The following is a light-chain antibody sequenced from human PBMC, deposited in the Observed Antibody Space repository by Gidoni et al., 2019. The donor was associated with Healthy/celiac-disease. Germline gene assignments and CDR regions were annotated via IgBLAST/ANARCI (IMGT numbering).Light chain of an antibody. CDR2: DAS. CDR3: PQRSNWLT. Sequence: EIVLTQSPATLSLSPGERATLSCRASQSVSSYLAWYQQQPGQAPRLLIYDASNRATGIPARFRGSGSGTDFTLTISRLVPEDFAVYSCPQRSNWLTFGCXTKVEIK. V-gene: IGKV3-11*01. J-gene: IGKJ4*01. CDR1: QSVSSY.